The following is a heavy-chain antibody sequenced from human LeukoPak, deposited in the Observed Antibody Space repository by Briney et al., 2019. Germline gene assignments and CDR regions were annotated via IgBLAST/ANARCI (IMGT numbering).Heavy chain of an antibody. CDR2: ISYDGSNK. CDR1: GFTFSSYA. Sequence: SGGSLRLSCAASGFTFSSYAMHWVRQAPGKGLEWVAVISYDGSNKYYADSVKGRFTISRDNSKNTLYLQMNSLRAEDTAVYYCASASRPRLRYFDWLLSSFYWGQGTLVTVSS. CDR3: ASASRPRLRYFDWLLSSFY. D-gene: IGHD3-9*01. V-gene: IGHV3-30*04. J-gene: IGHJ4*02.